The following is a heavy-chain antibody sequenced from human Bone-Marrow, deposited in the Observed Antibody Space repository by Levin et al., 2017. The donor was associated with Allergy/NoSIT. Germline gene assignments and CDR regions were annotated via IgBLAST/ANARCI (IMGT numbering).Heavy chain of an antibody. CDR1: GYTFTGYY. J-gene: IGHJ6*02. D-gene: IGHD2-2*01. V-gene: IGHV1-2*02. Sequence: ASVKVSCKASGYTFTGYYMHWVRQAPGQGLEWMGWINPNSGGTNYAQKFQGRVTMTRDTSISTAYMELSRLRSDDTAVYYCARVVVVPAAISHPTAYYYYGMDVWGQGTTVTVSS. CDR3: ARVVVVPAAISHPTAYYYYGMDV. CDR2: INPNSGGT.